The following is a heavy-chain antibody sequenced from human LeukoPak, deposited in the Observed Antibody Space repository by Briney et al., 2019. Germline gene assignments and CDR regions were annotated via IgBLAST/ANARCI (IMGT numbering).Heavy chain of an antibody. J-gene: IGHJ4*02. Sequence: GGSLRLSCAASGFTFSSYSMNWVRQAPGQGLEWVANINQDGSEKYYVDSVKGRFTISRDNAKNSLFLQMNNPRAEDTAVCYCRTKSYWGQGTLVTVSS. V-gene: IGHV3-7*01. CDR3: RTKSY. CDR2: INQDGSEK. CDR1: GFTFSSYS.